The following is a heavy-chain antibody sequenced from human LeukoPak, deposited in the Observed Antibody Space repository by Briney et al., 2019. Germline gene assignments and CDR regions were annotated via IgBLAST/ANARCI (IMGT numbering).Heavy chain of an antibody. CDR2: ISPGGGPT. J-gene: IGHJ4*02. CDR3: AKDGAWLRFDD. D-gene: IGHD5-12*01. CDR1: GFTFSSYW. V-gene: IGHV3-23*01. Sequence: PGGSLRLSCAASGFTFSSYWMSWVRQAPGKGLEWVSGISPGGGPTYYADSVKGRFTISRDDSKNTLYLQMKSLRAEDTAVYYCAKDGAWLRFDDWGQGILVTVSS.